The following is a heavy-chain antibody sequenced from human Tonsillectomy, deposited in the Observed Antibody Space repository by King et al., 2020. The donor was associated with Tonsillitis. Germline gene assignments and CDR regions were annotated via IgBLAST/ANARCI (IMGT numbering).Heavy chain of an antibody. CDR1: GGTFSSYA. CDR3: ERDTGGYCSSTSCYEPYWYFDL. J-gene: IGHJ2*01. D-gene: IGHD2-2*01. CDR2: IIPIFGTA. Sequence: QLVQSGAEVKKPGSSVKVSCKASGGTFSSYAISWVRQAPGQGLEWMGGIIPIFGTANYAQKFQGRVTITADESTSTAYMELSSLRSEDTAVYYCERDTGGYCSSTSCYEPYWYFDLWGRGTLVTVSS. V-gene: IGHV1-69*01.